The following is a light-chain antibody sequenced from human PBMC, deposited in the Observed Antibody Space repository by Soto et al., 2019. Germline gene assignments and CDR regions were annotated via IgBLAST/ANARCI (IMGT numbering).Light chain of an antibody. CDR2: GAS. CDR1: QSVSSSY. J-gene: IGKJ2*01. Sequence: EIGLTDSPGTMSLSAVERATLSCRASQSVSSSYLAWYQQKPGQAPRLLIYGASSRATGIPDRFSGSGSGTDFTLTISRLEPEDLAVYYGQQYGSSPPYTFGQGTNL. CDR3: QQYGSSPPYT. V-gene: IGKV3-20*01.